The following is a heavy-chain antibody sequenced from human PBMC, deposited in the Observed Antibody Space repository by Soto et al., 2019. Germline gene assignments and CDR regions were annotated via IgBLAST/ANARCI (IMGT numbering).Heavy chain of an antibody. Sequence: PGESLKISCKASGYTFSSYWIGWVRQMPGKGLEWMGIIYPGDSDGRYSPSFQGRVTISVDKSNSTAYLQWSSLKASDSALYYCARGHCSSTTCHKGGFDPWGQGTLVTSPQ. CDR1: GYTFSSYW. V-gene: IGHV5-51*01. J-gene: IGHJ5*02. D-gene: IGHD2-2*02. CDR3: ARGHCSSTTCHKGGFDP. CDR2: IYPGDSDG.